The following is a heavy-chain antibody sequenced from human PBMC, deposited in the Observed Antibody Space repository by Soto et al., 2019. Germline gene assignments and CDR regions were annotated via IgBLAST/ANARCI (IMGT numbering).Heavy chain of an antibody. CDR1: GYTFTSYG. D-gene: IGHD6-13*01. CDR2: ISAYNGNT. V-gene: IGHV1-18*01. CDR3: ASSYSSSWYYYYGMDV. Sequence: ASLTVYGTGSGYTFTSYGISWVRQAPGQGLEWMGWISAYNGNTNYAQKLQGRVTMTTDTSTSTAYMELRSLRSDDTAVYYCASSYSSSWYYYYGMDVWGQGTTVTVSS. J-gene: IGHJ6*02.